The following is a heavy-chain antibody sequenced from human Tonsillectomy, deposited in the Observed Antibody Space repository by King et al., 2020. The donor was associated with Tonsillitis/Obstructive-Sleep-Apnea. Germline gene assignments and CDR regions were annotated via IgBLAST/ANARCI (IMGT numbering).Heavy chain of an antibody. J-gene: IGHJ6*02. CDR2: INPNSGGT. CDR3: ARGDYYAMDV. Sequence: HAQLVQSGAEVKKPGASVKVSCKASGYTFTGYYLHWVRQAPGQGFEWMGWINPNSGGTKYAQKFQGRVSMTRDTSISTAYMELNRLRSDDTAVYYCARGDYYAMDVWGQGTPVTVSS. V-gene: IGHV1-2*02. CDR1: GYTFTGYY.